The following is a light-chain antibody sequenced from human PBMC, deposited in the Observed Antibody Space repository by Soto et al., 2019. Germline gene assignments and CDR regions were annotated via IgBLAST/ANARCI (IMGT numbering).Light chain of an antibody. J-gene: IGKJ2*01. CDR2: AVS. V-gene: IGKV1-6*01. Sequence: AIQMTQSPSSLSASVGERVTITCRASQGVGNDLGWYQHKPGKAPKLLIYAVSSLETGVPSRFSASGSGTDFTLTISSLQPEDFATYYCLQDYNSPYTFGQGTKLEIK. CDR1: QGVGND. CDR3: LQDYNSPYT.